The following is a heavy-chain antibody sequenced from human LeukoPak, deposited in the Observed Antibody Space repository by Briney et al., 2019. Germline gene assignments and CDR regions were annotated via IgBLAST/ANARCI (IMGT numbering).Heavy chain of an antibody. D-gene: IGHD2-21*02. CDR2: IIPILGIA. V-gene: IGHV1-69*04. CDR3: AREGGGDCPFDY. J-gene: IGHJ4*02. Sequence: KISCKGSGYSFTSYWISWVRQAPGQGLEWMGRIIPILGIANYAQKFQGRVTITADKSTSTAYMELSSLRSEDTAVYYCAREGGGDCPFDYWGQGTLVTVSS. CDR1: GYSFTSYW.